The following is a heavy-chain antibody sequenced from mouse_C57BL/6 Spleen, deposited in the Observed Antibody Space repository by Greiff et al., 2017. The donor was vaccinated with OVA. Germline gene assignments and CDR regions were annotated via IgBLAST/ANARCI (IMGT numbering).Heavy chain of an antibody. CDR2: IDPNSGGT. V-gene: IGHV1-72*01. J-gene: IGHJ3*01. CDR3: ARGRTYYGYDDAWFAY. D-gene: IGHD2-9*01. CDR1: GYTFTSSW. Sequence: VQLQQPGAELVKPGASVKLSCKASGYTFTSSWMHWVKQRPGRGLEWIGRIDPNSGGTRYNEKFKSKATLPVDKPSSTAYMPLSSLTSEDSAVYYCARGRTYYGYDDAWFAYWAQGTLVTVSA.